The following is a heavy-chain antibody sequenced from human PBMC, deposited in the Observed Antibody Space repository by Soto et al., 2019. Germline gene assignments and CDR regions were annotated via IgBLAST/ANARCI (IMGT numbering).Heavy chain of an antibody. J-gene: IGHJ4*02. V-gene: IGHV1-69*13. CDR2: IIPIFGTA. D-gene: IGHD5-12*01. CDR3: ARGVRRDGYNLIGKFDY. CDR1: GGTFSSYA. Sequence: SVKVSCKASGGTFSSYAISWVRQAPGQGLEWMGGIIPIFGTANYAQKFQGRVTITADESTSTAYMELSSLRSEDTAVYYCARGVRRDGYNLIGKFDYWAQRTLVTVSS.